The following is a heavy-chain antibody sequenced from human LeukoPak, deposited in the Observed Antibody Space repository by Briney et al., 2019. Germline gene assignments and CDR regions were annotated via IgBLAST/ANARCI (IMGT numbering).Heavy chain of an antibody. J-gene: IGHJ4*02. CDR2: INPISGGT. CDR3: ARGGYCSSTRCRYCSGGSVLYFVY. Sequence: ASVKVSCKASGYTFTGYYMHWVRQAPGQGLEWMGWINPISGGTNYAQKFQGRVTMTADKSTSTAYMELSRLRSDDTAVYYCARGGYCSSTRCRYCSGGSVLYFVYWGQGALVTASS. V-gene: IGHV1-2*02. D-gene: IGHD2-15*01. CDR1: GYTFTGYY.